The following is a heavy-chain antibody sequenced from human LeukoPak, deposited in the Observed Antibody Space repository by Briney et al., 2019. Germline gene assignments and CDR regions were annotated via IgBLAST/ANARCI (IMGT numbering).Heavy chain of an antibody. CDR2: TYYSGST. D-gene: IGHD3-3*01. V-gene: IGHV4-59*01. Sequence: SETLSLTCTVSGGSISSYYWSWIRQPPGKGLEWIGYTYYSGSTNYNPSLKSRVTISVDTSKNQFSLKLSSVTAADTAVYYCARSPEEMRTIFGVVIPNWFDPWGQGTLVTVSS. CDR1: GGSISSYY. CDR3: ARSPEEMRTIFGVVIPNWFDP. J-gene: IGHJ5*02.